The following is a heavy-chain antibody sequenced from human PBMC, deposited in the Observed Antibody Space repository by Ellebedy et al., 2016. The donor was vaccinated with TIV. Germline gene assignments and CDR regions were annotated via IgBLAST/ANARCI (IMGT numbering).Heavy chain of an antibody. Sequence: ASVKVSCKASGYIFTGYYMHWVRQAPGQGLDWMGIINPSGGSTSYAQKFQGRVTMTRDTSTSTVYMELSSLRSEDTAVYYCARDSCSGGSCYDYFDYWGQGTLVTVSS. CDR1: GYIFTGYY. V-gene: IGHV1-46*01. CDR2: INPSGGST. CDR3: ARDSCSGGSCYDYFDY. D-gene: IGHD2-15*01. J-gene: IGHJ4*02.